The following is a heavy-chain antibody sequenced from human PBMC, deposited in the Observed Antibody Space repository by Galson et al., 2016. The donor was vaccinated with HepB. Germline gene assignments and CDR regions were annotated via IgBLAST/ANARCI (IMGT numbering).Heavy chain of an antibody. CDR1: GYPFGNYA. V-gene: IGHV1-3*01. Sequence: SVKVSCKASGYPFGNYAMHWVRQAPGHRLEWMGWINGGNGNTKYSQKFQGRLTITGDTSASTAYMELISLRSEDTAVYYCAIAFYLSGSYFDPWGQGTLVTVSS. CDR2: INGGNGNT. D-gene: IGHD3-10*01. CDR3: AIAFYLSGSYFDP. J-gene: IGHJ5*02.